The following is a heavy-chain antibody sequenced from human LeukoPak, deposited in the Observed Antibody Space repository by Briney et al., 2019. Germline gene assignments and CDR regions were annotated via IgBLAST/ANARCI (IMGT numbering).Heavy chain of an antibody. CDR1: GFTFSSYE. CDR2: ISSSGSTI. CDR3: ATWGYYDRSGYSPDFDY. J-gene: IGHJ4*02. Sequence: PGGSLRLSCAASGFTFSSYEMNWVRQAPGKGLEWVSYISSSGSTIYYADSVKGRFTISRDNAKNSLYLQMNSLRAEDTAVYYCATWGYYDRSGYSPDFDYWGQGTLVTVSS. V-gene: IGHV3-48*03. D-gene: IGHD3-22*01.